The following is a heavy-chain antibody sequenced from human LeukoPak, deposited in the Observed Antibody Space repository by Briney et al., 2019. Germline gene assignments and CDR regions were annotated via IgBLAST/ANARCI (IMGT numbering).Heavy chain of an antibody. Sequence: GGSLRLSCAASGFTFDDYAMHWVRQAPGKGLEWVSGISWNSGSIGYADSVKGRFTISRDNAKNSLYLQMNSLRAADTAIYFCAKDLSGNHGGFDIWGQGTMVTVSP. D-gene: IGHD1-14*01. V-gene: IGHV3-9*01. J-gene: IGHJ3*02. CDR2: ISWNSGSI. CDR1: GFTFDDYA. CDR3: AKDLSGNHGGFDI.